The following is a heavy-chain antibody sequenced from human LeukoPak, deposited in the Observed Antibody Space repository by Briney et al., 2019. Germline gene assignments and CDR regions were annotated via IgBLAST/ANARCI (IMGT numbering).Heavy chain of an antibody. D-gene: IGHD3-10*01. J-gene: IGHJ4*02. CDR2: IKEDGSEK. Sequence: PGGSLRLSCAASGFTFSTYWMTWVRQAPGKGLEWVANIKEDGSEKYYVDSVKGRFTISRDNAKNSLYLQMNSLRAEDTAVYYCARDLTYYASGSQSGWGQGTLVTVSS. CDR3: ARDLTYYASGSQSG. CDR1: GFTFSTYW. V-gene: IGHV3-7*01.